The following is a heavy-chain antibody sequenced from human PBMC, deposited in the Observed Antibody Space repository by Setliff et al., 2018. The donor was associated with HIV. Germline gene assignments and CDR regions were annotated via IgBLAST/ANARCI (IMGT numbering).Heavy chain of an antibody. CDR3: ARASRYCSRTSCHGDWFDP. Sequence: GASVKVSCKASGYTFTTYSMNWVRQAPGQGLEWMGWINTNTGNPTYAQGFTGRFVFSLDTSVSTAYLQISSLKAEDTAVYYCARASRYCSRTSCHGDWFDPWGQGTLV. V-gene: IGHV7-4-1*02. D-gene: IGHD2-2*01. CDR1: GYTFTTYS. CDR2: INTNTGNP. J-gene: IGHJ5*02.